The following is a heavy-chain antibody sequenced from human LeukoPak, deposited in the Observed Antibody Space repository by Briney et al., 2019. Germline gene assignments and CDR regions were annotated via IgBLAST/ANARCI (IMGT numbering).Heavy chain of an antibody. Sequence: SETLSLTCTVSGGSISSGDYYWSWIRQPPGKGLEWSGYIYYSGSTYYNPSLKSRVTISVDTSKNQFSLKLSSVTAADTAVYYCARDVAAAETSFDYWGQGTLVTVSS. D-gene: IGHD6-13*01. CDR2: IYYSGST. CDR3: ARDVAAAETSFDY. J-gene: IGHJ4*02. CDR1: GGSISSGDYY. V-gene: IGHV4-30-4*08.